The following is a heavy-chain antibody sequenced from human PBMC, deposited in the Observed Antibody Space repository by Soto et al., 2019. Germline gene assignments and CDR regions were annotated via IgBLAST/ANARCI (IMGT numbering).Heavy chain of an antibody. Sequence: ASVKVSCKASGYTFTSYAMHWVRQAPGQRLEWMGWINAGNGNTKYSQKFQGRVTITRDTSASTAYMELSSLRSEDTAVYYCAREDSSGYYPYFDYWYQGTLVTVSS. D-gene: IGHD3-22*01. CDR3: AREDSSGYYPYFDY. CDR1: GYTFTSYA. J-gene: IGHJ4*02. V-gene: IGHV1-3*01. CDR2: INAGNGNT.